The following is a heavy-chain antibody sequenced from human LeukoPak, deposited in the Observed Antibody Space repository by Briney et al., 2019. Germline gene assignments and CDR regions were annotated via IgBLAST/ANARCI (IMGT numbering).Heavy chain of an antibody. J-gene: IGHJ6*02. V-gene: IGHV5-51*01. CDR1: GYSFTSYW. Sequence: GESLKISCKGSGYSFTSYWIGWVRQMPGKGLEWMGIIYPGDSDTRYSPSFQGQVTISADKSISTAYLQWSSLKASDTAMYYCARQSRYYDILTGYYSGNGMDVWGQGTTVTVSS. CDR3: ARQSRYYDILTGYYSGNGMDV. CDR2: IYPGDSDT. D-gene: IGHD3-9*01.